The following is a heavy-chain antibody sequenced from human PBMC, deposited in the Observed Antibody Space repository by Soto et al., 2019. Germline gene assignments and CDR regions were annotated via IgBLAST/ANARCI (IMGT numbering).Heavy chain of an antibody. D-gene: IGHD3-10*01. CDR2: IIPLFHTT. Sequence: QVQLVQSGAEVKKPGSSVKVSCKASGGTFSSYAISWVRQAPGQGLEWMRGIIPLFHTTNYAQKFQGRVTITADESTSTAYMEVSSLRSEDTAVYYCARDRGARPYYYYAMDVWGQGTTVTVSS. CDR1: GGTFSSYA. V-gene: IGHV1-69*01. CDR3: ARDRGARPYYYYAMDV. J-gene: IGHJ6*02.